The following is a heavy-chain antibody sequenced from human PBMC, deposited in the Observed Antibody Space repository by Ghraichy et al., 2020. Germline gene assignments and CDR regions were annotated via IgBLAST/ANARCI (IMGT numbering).Heavy chain of an antibody. CDR1: GFTFSSYS. D-gene: IGHD3-9*01. CDR2: ISSISSFI. J-gene: IGHJ4*02. CDR3: ARGMDYDIFDY. Sequence: GESLRLSCAASGFTFSSYSMNWVRQAPGKGLEWVSSISSISSFIYYADSVKGRFTISRDNAKNSLYLQMNSLRAEDTAVYYCARGMDYDIFDYWGQGTLVTVSS. V-gene: IGHV3-21*01.